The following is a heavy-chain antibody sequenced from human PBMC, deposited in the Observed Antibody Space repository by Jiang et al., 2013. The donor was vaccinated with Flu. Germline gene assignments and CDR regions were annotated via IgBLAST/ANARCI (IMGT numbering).Heavy chain of an antibody. Sequence: LLKPSETLSLTCGVYDGSFSPYYWSWIRQPPGKGLEWIGEINHSGSTNYNPSLKSRVTISVDRSKNQFSLKLTSVTAADTAMYYCARGSRSFLVGDAFDIWGQGTMVTVSS. J-gene: IGHJ3*02. CDR3: ARGSRSFLVGDAFDI. CDR1: DGSFSPYY. V-gene: IGHV4-34*01. D-gene: IGHD6-6*01. CDR2: INHSGST.